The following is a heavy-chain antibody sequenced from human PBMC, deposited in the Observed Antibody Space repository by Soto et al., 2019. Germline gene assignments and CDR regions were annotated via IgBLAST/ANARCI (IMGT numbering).Heavy chain of an antibody. D-gene: IGHD3-9*01. CDR2: INHSGST. V-gene: IGHV4-34*01. CDR3: ARGALRYFDWLTHYYYYYGMDV. CDR1: GGSFSGYY. Sequence: QVQLQQWGAGLLKPSETLSLTCAVYGGSFSGYYWSWIRQPPGKGLEWMGEINHSGSTNYNPSLKRRVTISVDTSKNQFSLKLSSVTAADTAVYYCARGALRYFDWLTHYYYYYGMDVWGQGTTVTVSS. J-gene: IGHJ6*02.